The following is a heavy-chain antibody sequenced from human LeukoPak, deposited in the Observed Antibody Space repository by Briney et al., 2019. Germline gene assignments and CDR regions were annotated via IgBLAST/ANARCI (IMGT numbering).Heavy chain of an antibody. J-gene: IGHJ6*02. CDR3: ARVKSRGNYYYYYGMDV. CDR2: ISYDGSNK. Sequence: GGSLRLSCAASRFTFSSYAMHWVRQAPGKGLEWVAVISYDGSNKYYADSVKGRFTISRDNSKNTLYLQMNSLRAEDTAVYYCARVKSRGNYYYYYGMDVWGQGTTVTVSS. V-gene: IGHV3-30-3*01. CDR1: RFTFSSYA. D-gene: IGHD3-10*01.